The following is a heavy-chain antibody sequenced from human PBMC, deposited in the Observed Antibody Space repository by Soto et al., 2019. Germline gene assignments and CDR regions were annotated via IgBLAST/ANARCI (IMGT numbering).Heavy chain of an antibody. Sequence: SQTLSLTCAISGDSVSSYSAAWNWIRQSPSRGLEWLGRTYYRSKWYNDYAVSVRGRITINPDTSKNQFSLQLNSVTPEDTAVYYCARVLPDASDYYYYHGMDVWGQGTTVPVSS. CDR2: TYYRSKWYN. V-gene: IGHV6-1*01. J-gene: IGHJ6*02. D-gene: IGHD2-2*01. CDR3: ARVLPDASDYYYYHGMDV. CDR1: GDSVSSYSAA.